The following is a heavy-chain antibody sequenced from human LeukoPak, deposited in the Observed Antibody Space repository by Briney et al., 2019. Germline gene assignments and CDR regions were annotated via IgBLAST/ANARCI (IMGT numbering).Heavy chain of an antibody. D-gene: IGHD3-3*01. J-gene: IGHJ5*02. CDR3: AREIAFWSGYTGGNWFDP. Sequence: ASVKVSCKASGYTFTSYGISWVRQAPGQGLEWMGWISAYNGNTNYAQKLQGRVTMTTDTSTSTAYMELRSLRSEDTAVYYCAREIAFWSGYTGGNWFDPWGQGTLVTVSS. CDR2: ISAYNGNT. CDR1: GYTFTSYG. V-gene: IGHV1-18*01.